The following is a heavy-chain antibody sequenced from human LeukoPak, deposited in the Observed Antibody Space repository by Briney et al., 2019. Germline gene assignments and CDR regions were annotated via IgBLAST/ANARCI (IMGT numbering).Heavy chain of an antibody. J-gene: IGHJ4*02. D-gene: IGHD5-18*01. CDR1: GGSISSYY. V-gene: IGHV4-59*01. Sequence: SETLSLTCTVSGGSISSYYWSWIRQPPGKGLEWIGSIYYSGSTNYNPSLKSRVTISVDTSKNQFSLKLSSVTAADTALYYCARENGYRYDYWGQGTLVTVSS. CDR3: ARENGYRYDY. CDR2: IYYSGST.